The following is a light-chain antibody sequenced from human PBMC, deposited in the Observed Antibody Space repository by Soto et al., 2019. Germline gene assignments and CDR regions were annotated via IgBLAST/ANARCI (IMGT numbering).Light chain of an antibody. J-gene: IGKJ2*01. CDR3: QQSYAAPLT. V-gene: IGKV1-39*01. CDR2: AAS. Sequence: DIQMTQSPSSLSASVGDRVSITCRASQTIGNYLIWYQHRPGKAPKFLXYAASNLKIGVPSRFSGSGSGTDFTLTISNLQPEDSATYYCQQSYAAPLTFGIGTKVDNK. CDR1: QTIGNY.